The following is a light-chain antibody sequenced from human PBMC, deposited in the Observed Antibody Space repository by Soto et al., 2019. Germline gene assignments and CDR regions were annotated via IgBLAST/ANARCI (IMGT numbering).Light chain of an antibody. CDR1: SSDVGGYNY. CDR3: SSYTISSTLGV. J-gene: IGLJ2*01. Sequence: QSALTQPASVSGSPGQSITISCTGTSSDVGGYNYVSWYQQHPGKAPKLMIYEVSNRPSGVSDRFSGSKSGNTASLIISGLQAEDEADYYCSSYTISSTLGVFGGGTKLTAL. CDR2: EVS. V-gene: IGLV2-14*01.